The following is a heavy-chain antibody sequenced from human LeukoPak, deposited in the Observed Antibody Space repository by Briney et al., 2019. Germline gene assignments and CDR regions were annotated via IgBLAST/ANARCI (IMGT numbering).Heavy chain of an antibody. CDR2: IYYSGST. D-gene: IGHD3-22*01. V-gene: IGHV4-59*01. CDR1: GGSISSYY. Sequence: PSETLSLTCAVSGGSISSYYWSWIRQPPGKGLEWIGYIYYSGSTNYNPSLKSRVTISVDTSKNQFSLKLSSVTAADTAVYYCARVTGYMIEDYFDYWGQGTLVTVSS. J-gene: IGHJ4*02. CDR3: ARVTGYMIEDYFDY.